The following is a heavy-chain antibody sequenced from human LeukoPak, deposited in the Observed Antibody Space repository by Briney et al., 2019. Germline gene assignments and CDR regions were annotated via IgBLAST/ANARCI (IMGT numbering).Heavy chain of an antibody. CDR3: AKDLLMITFGEPGY. J-gene: IGHJ4*02. Sequence: GGSLRLSCAASGFTFSSYGMHWVRQVPGKGLEWVAVISYDGSNKYYADSVKGRFTISRDNSKNTLYLQMNSLRAEDTAVYYCAKDLLMITFGEPGYWGQGTLVTVSS. V-gene: IGHV3-30*18. D-gene: IGHD3-16*01. CDR1: GFTFSSYG. CDR2: ISYDGSNK.